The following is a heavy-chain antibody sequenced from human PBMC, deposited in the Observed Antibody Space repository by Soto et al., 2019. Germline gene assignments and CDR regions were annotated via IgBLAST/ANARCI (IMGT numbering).Heavy chain of an antibody. Sequence: GGSLILSCEASGFPFSSFGIHWVRQAPGQGLEWIGLIRNQSYSGTTQYAASMQGRFTISRDDSNSVAYLQMSSLKTQASAVYYCTTAESPAVAYFFDDWGQGTLVTFPS. CDR2: IRNQSYSGTT. J-gene: IGHJ4*02. D-gene: IGHD2-15*01. CDR1: GFPFSSFG. CDR3: TTAESPAVAYFFDD. V-gene: IGHV3-49*04.